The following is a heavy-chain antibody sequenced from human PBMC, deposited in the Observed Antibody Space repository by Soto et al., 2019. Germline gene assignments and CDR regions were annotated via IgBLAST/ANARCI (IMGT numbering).Heavy chain of an antibody. Sequence: QVQLVQSGAEVKKPGSSVKVSCKASGGTFRNYAISWVRQAPGQGLEWMGGVIPIFVTTKYAQKFQGRVTITADESTGTAYMELSSLKSEDSAIYYCARDRGYNGYSFDYWGQGTLVAVSS. CDR2: VIPIFVTT. D-gene: IGHD5-12*01. J-gene: IGHJ4*02. CDR3: ARDRGYNGYSFDY. V-gene: IGHV1-69*01. CDR1: GGTFRNYA.